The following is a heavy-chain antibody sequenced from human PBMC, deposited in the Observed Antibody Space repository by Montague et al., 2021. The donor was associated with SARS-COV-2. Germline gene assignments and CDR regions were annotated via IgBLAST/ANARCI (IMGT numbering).Heavy chain of an antibody. CDR3: ARGQVTIFGMLIFIPAAGHLDG. D-gene: IGHD3-3*01. CDR2: INHTGSA. CDR1: SGSFSDYY. Sequence: SETLSLTCAVYSGSFSDYYWTWIRQPPGKGLEWIGEINHTGSATYNPSLKSRVTLSVDTSKNQFSLKLQSVTAADTVVYYCARGQVTIFGMLIFIPAAGHLDGWGQGTSVTVSS. V-gene: IGHV4-34*01. J-gene: IGHJ3*01.